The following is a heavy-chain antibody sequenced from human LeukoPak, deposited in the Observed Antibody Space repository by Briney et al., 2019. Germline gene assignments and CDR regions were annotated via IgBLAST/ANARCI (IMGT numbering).Heavy chain of an antibody. D-gene: IGHD2-2*01. Sequence: SETLSLTCTVSGYSISSGYYWGWIRQPPGKGLEWIGSIYHSGSTYYNPSLKSRVTISVDTSKNQFSLKLSSVTAADTAVYYCARDSREVPQVYWGQGTLVTVSS. CDR1: GYSISSGYY. CDR3: ARDSREVPQVY. J-gene: IGHJ4*02. CDR2: IYHSGST. V-gene: IGHV4-38-2*02.